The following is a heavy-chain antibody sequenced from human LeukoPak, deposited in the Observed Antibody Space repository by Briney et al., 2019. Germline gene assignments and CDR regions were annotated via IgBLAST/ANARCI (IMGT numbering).Heavy chain of an antibody. CDR2: IWSDGTEK. CDR1: GFTYNHYG. J-gene: IGHJ4*02. D-gene: IGHD4-11*01. CDR3: ARDAQRGFDYSNSLEY. Sequence: GGSLRLSCTASGFTYNHYGMHWVRRAPGKGLEWVAVIWSDGTEKYYADAVKGRFTVSRGDSSNTLYLQMNSLRGEDTAVYYCARDAQRGFDYSNSLEYWGQGTLVTVSS. V-gene: IGHV3-33*08.